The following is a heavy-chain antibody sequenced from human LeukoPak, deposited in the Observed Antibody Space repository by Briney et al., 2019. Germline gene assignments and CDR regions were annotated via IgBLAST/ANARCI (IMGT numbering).Heavy chain of an antibody. V-gene: IGHV3-21*04. Sequence: GGSLRLSCAASGFTFSSYSMNWVRQAPGKGLEWVSSISSSSSYIYYADSVKGRFTISRDNSKNTLYLQMNSLRAEDTAVYYCAKDLYYDILTGSDYWGQGTLVTVSS. CDR1: GFTFSSYS. CDR2: ISSSSSYI. J-gene: IGHJ4*02. D-gene: IGHD3-9*01. CDR3: AKDLYYDILTGSDY.